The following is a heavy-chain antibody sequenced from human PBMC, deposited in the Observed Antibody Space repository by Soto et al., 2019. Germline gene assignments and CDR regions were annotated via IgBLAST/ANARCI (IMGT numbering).Heavy chain of an antibody. J-gene: IGHJ6*02. D-gene: IGHD6-13*01. CDR2: IYYSGST. CDR1: GGSISSGDYY. V-gene: IGHV4-31*03. CDR3: ARLYSSSWYVGADYGMDV. Sequence: SETLSLTCTVSGGSISSGDYYWSWIRQHPGKGLEWIGYIYYSGSTYYNPSLKSRVTISVDTSKNQFSLKLSSVTAADTAVYYCARLYSSSWYVGADYGMDVWGQGTTVTVSS.